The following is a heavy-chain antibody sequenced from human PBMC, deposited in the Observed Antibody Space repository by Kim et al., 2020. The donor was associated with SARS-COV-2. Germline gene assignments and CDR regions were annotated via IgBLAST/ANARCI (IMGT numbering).Heavy chain of an antibody. J-gene: IGHJ5*02. CDR2: ST. D-gene: IGHD3-10*01. Sequence: STFYADSVKGRFTISSDNSKNTLYLQMSSLRAEDTAVYYCVKGGQPTYGFSWGQGTLVTVSS. V-gene: IGHV3-64D*09. CDR3: VKGGQPTYGFS.